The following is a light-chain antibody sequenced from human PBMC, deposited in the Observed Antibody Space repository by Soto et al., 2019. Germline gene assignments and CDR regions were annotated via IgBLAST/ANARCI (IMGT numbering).Light chain of an antibody. J-gene: IGKJ3*01. CDR2: DAS. CDR3: QQST. V-gene: IGKV1-33*01. CDR1: QDIRNY. Sequence: DIQMTQSPSSLSAYVGDRVTITCQASQDIRNYLNWYQQKPGKAPKLLIYDASNLETGVPSRFSGSGSGTDLTFTISSLQPEDTVTYYCQQSTFGPWTKVDIK.